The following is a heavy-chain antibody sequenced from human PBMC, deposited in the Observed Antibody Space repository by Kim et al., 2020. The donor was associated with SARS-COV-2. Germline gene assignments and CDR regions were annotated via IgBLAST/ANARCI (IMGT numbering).Heavy chain of an antibody. J-gene: IGHJ4*02. D-gene: IGHD3-16*02. CDR3: ARGIMITFGGVIAMYDY. V-gene: IGHV4-34*01. Sequence: KSRVTISVDTSKNQFSLKLSSVTAADTAVYYCARGIMITFGGVIAMYDYWGQGTLVTVSS.